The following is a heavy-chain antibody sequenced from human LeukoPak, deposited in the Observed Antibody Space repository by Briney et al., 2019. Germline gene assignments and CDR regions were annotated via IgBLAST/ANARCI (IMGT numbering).Heavy chain of an antibody. Sequence: PGASLRLSCAASGFTFSSYAMSWVRQAPGKGLEWVSAISGSGGSTYYADSVKGRFTISRDNSKNTLYLQMNSLRAEDTAVYYCAKALRSKSTRWLVPYGMDVWGQGTTVTVSS. CDR2: ISGSGGST. CDR1: GFTFSSYA. V-gene: IGHV3-23*01. J-gene: IGHJ6*02. CDR3: AKALRSKSTRWLVPYGMDV. D-gene: IGHD6-19*01.